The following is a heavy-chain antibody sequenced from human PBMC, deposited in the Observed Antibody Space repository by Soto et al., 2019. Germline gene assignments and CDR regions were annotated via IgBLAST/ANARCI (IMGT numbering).Heavy chain of an antibody. Sequence: QLQLQESGSGLVKPSQTLSLACAVSGGSISSGGYSWSWNRQPPGKGLEWIGYIYHTGTTYYNPSLKSRVTISVDRSRNQFSLKLSSVTAADTAVYYCARAHYGDYGYGMDVWGQGTTVTVSS. CDR2: IYHTGTT. D-gene: IGHD4-17*01. CDR1: GGSISSGGYS. CDR3: ARAHYGDYGYGMDV. V-gene: IGHV4-30-2*01. J-gene: IGHJ6*02.